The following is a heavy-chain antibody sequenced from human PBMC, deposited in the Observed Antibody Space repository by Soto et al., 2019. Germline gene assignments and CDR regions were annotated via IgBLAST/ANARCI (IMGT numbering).Heavy chain of an antibody. CDR3: ARSSDSRGYYYNWYCDL. V-gene: IGHV1-69*12. CDR2: IIPIFGTA. D-gene: IGHD3-22*01. J-gene: IGHJ2*01. CDR1: GGTFSSYA. Sequence: QVQLVQSGAEVKKPGSSVKVSCKASGGTFSSYAISWVRQAPGQGLEWMGGIIPIFGTANYAQKFQGRVTITADDSTSTDYMQLSSLRSEDTAVYYCARSSDSRGYYYNWYCDLWGRGPLVTVSS.